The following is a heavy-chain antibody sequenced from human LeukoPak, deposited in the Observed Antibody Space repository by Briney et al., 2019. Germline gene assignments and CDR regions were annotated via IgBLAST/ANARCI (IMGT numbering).Heavy chain of an antibody. Sequence: ASVKVSCKASGYTFTSYYMHWVRQAPGQGLEWMGIINPSGGSTSYAQKFQGRVTMTRDTSTSTVYMELSSLRSEDTAVYYCARGTVTTYLFYYYYYGMDVWGQGITVTVSS. D-gene: IGHD4-17*01. V-gene: IGHV1-46*01. CDR3: ARGTVTTYLFYYYYYGMDV. CDR2: INPSGGST. CDR1: GYTFTSYY. J-gene: IGHJ6*02.